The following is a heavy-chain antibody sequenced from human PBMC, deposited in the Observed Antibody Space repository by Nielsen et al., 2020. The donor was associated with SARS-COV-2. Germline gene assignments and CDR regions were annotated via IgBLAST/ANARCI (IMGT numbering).Heavy chain of an antibody. Sequence: GGSLRLSCAASGFTFDDYAMHWVRQAPGKGLEWVSGISWNSGSIGYADSVKGRFTISRDNAKNSLYLQMNSLRAEDTALYYCAKIGDYDSSGYTDYWGQGTLVTVSS. J-gene: IGHJ4*02. CDR1: GFTFDDYA. V-gene: IGHV3-9*01. CDR3: AKIGDYDSSGYTDY. CDR2: ISWNSGSI. D-gene: IGHD3-22*01.